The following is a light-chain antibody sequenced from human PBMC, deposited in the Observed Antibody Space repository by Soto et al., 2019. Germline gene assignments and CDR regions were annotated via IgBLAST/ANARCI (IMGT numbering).Light chain of an antibody. J-gene: IGLJ3*02. CDR1: TGVATSDYY. CDR2: STT. CDR3: LLFFGGVWV. Sequence: QAVVTQEPSLTVSPGGTVTLTCAASTGVATSDYYPNWFPKKPGQAPRALIYSTTNKYSWTPARFSGSLLGDKAALTLSGVQPEDEAEYYCLLFFGGVWVFGGGTKLTVL. V-gene: IGLV7-43*01.